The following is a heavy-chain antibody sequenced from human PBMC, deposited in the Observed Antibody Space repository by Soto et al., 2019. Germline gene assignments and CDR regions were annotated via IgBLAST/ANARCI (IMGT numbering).Heavy chain of an antibody. CDR1: GFTFSSYG. D-gene: IGHD3-3*01. Sequence: QVQLVESGGGVVQPGRSLRLSCAASGFTFSSYGMHWVRQAPGKGLEWVAVISYDGSNKYYADSVKGRFTISRDNSKNTLYLQMNSLRAEDTAVYYCAKEHFPAIFGVVMSYYYGMDVWGQGTTVTVSS. V-gene: IGHV3-30*18. J-gene: IGHJ6*02. CDR3: AKEHFPAIFGVVMSYYYGMDV. CDR2: ISYDGSNK.